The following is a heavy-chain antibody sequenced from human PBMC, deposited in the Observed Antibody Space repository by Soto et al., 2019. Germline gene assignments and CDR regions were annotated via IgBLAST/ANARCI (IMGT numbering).Heavy chain of an antibody. V-gene: IGHV4-39*01. CDR1: GGSISSSSYY. D-gene: IGHD2-21*02. J-gene: IGHJ4*02. CDR2: IYFSRST. CDR3: ARHPVTATSGVDS. Sequence: PSETLSLTCTVSGGSISSSSYYWAWLRQPPGKGLEWIGSIYFSRSTYYNPSLKSRITISVDTSKNQFSLKLSSVTATDTAVYYCARHPVTATSGVDSWGQGTLVTVSS.